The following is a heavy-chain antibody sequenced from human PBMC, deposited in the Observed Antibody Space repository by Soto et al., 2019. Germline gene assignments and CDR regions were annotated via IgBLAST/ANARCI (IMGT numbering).Heavy chain of an antibody. D-gene: IGHD3-22*01. Sequence: WGSLRLSCAASGFTFISYIINFCGHSPFKWLEWVSSISSSSTYIYYADSMKGRFTISRDDAKNSLYLQMNSLRAEDTAVYYCARDAYYYDSRGYSYPDYWGQGTLVTVSS. J-gene: IGHJ4*02. CDR2: ISSSSTYI. CDR3: ARDAYYYDSRGYSYPDY. CDR1: GFTFISYI. V-gene: IGHV3-21*01.